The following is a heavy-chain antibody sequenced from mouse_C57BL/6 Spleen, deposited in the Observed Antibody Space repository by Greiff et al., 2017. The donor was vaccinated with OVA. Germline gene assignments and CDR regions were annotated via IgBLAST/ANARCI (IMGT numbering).Heavy chain of an antibody. J-gene: IGHJ3*01. V-gene: IGHV7-3*01. CDR2: IRNKANGYTT. CDR3: ARYEGEAWFAY. CDR1: GFTFTAYY. Sequence: EVQRVESGGGLVQPGGSLSLSCAASGFTFTAYYMSWVRQPPGKALEWLGFIRNKANGYTTEYSASVKGRFTISRDNSQSILYLQMNALRAEDSATYYCARYEGEAWFAYWGQGTLVTVSA.